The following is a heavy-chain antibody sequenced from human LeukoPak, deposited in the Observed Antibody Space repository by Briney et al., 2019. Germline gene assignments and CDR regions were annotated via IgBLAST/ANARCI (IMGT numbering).Heavy chain of an antibody. J-gene: IGHJ4*02. CDR1: GGTFSSYA. D-gene: IGHD3-16*02. V-gene: IGHV1-69*05. Sequence: SVKVSCKASGGTFSSYAISWVRQAPGQGLEWMGGIIPIFGTANYAQKFQGRVTITRDTSASTAYMELSSLRSEDTAVYYCARGESIRYYDYVWGSYRYTLGFDYWGQGTLVTVSS. CDR3: ARGESIRYYDYVWGSYRYTLGFDY. CDR2: IIPIFGTA.